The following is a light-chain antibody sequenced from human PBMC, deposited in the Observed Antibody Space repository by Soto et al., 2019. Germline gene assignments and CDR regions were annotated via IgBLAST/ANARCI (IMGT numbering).Light chain of an antibody. CDR2: LGS. CDR1: QSLLHSNGYNY. V-gene: IGKV2-28*01. Sequence: DIVMTQSPLSLPVTPGEPASISCRSSQSLLHSNGYNYLDWNLQKPGQSPQLLIYLGSNRASGVPDRFSGSGSGTDFTLKISRVEAEDVGVYYCMQALQTPCTFGQGTKLEIK. J-gene: IGKJ2*02. CDR3: MQALQTPCT.